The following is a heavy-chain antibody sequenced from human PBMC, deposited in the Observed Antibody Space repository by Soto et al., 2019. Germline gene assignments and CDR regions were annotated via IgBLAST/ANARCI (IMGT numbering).Heavy chain of an antibody. D-gene: IGHD1-26*01. CDR1: GFIVNGKK. V-gene: IGHV3-48*03. J-gene: IGHJ6*02. CDR3: ATAGGARYDSGPGRPRYYYGMDG. CDR2: ISSSGSTI. Sequence: GGSLRLSCAGSGFIVNGKKYITWVRQALGKGLEWVSYISSSGSTIYYADSVKGRFTISRDNAKNSLYLQMNSLRAEDTAVYYCATAGGARYDSGPGRPRYYYGMDGWGQGTTVTVSS.